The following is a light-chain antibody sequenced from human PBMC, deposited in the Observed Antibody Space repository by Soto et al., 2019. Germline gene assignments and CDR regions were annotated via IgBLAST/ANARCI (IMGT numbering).Light chain of an antibody. CDR1: QSVSSSY. CDR2: DAS. V-gene: IGKV3-20*01. CDR3: QQYGSSPIT. Sequence: EIVLTQSPGTLSLSPGERATLSCRASQSVSSSYLAWDQQKPGQAPRLLIYDASSRATGIPDRFSGSGSGTDFTLPISRLEPEDFAVYYCQQYGSSPITFGQGTRLEIK. J-gene: IGKJ5*01.